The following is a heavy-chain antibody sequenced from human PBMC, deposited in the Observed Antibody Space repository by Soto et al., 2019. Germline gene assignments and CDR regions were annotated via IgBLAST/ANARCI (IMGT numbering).Heavy chain of an antibody. Sequence: QVQLQQWGAGLLKPSETLSLTCAVYGGSFSGYYWSWIRQPPGKGLEWIGEINHSGSINYNPSLNSRVTISVDTCNNQLSLQLSSVTAADAAVYYCAEGGYHNWSDPWGQGTLVTVSS. CDR1: GGSFSGYY. J-gene: IGHJ5*02. CDR2: INHSGSI. CDR3: AEGGYHNWSDP. V-gene: IGHV4-34*01. D-gene: IGHD3-22*01.